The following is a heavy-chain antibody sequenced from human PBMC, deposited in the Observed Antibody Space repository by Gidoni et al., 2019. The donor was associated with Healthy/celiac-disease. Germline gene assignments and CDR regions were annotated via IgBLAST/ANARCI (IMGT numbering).Heavy chain of an antibody. Sequence: QVQLQESCPGLVTPSENLSLTCAVPGYYISRGYYWGWIRQPPGKGLEWIVSIYHSGSTYYNPSLKSRVTISVDTSKNQFSLKLSSVTAADTAVYYCARALELLDLRAHFDYWGQGTLVTVSS. V-gene: IGHV4-38-2*01. D-gene: IGHD1-26*01. CDR3: ARALELLDLRAHFDY. J-gene: IGHJ4*02. CDR1: GYYISRGYY. CDR2: IYHSGST.